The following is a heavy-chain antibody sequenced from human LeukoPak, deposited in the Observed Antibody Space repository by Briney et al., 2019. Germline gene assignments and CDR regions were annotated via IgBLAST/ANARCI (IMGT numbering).Heavy chain of an antibody. V-gene: IGHV3-7*01. J-gene: IGHJ5*02. D-gene: IGHD6-13*01. CDR3: ARGGYSSSWYDWFDP. Sequence: GGSLRLYCAASGFAFSSYWMSWVRQAPGKGLEWVANIKQDGSEKYYVDSVKGRFTISRDNAKNSLYLQMNSLRAEDTAVYYCARGGYSSSWYDWFDPWGQGTLVTVSS. CDR2: IKQDGSEK. CDR1: GFAFSSYW.